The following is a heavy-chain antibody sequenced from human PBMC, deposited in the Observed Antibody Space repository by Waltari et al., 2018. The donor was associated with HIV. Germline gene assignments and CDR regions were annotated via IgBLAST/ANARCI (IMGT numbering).Heavy chain of an antibody. CDR1: GGSFSDYY. CDR3: ARGGGVAVGGFNWFDP. Sequence: QVQLQQWGAGLLKPSETLSLTCAVYGGSFSDYYWSWIRQPPGKGLEWIGEINHSGDTSYTPSLKNRITISVDTSKNQFALKMTSGTAADTALYYCARGGGVAVGGFNWFDPWGQGTLVTVSS. D-gene: IGHD2-2*01. V-gene: IGHV4-34*01. J-gene: IGHJ5*02. CDR2: INHSGDT.